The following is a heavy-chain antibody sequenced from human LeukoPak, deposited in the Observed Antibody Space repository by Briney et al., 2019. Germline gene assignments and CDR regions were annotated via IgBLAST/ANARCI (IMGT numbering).Heavy chain of an antibody. J-gene: IGHJ3*02. Sequence: GGSLRLSCAASGFTFSSYGMHWVRQAPGKGLEWVAFIRYDGSNKYYADSVKGRFTISRDNAKNSLYLQMNSLRAEDTAVYYYARGNKGVYYGFWSGYYPTKQDDAFDIWGQGTMVTVSS. CDR3: ARGNKGVYYGFWSGYYPTKQDDAFDI. CDR2: IRYDGSNK. V-gene: IGHV3-30*02. D-gene: IGHD3-3*01. CDR1: GFTFSSYG.